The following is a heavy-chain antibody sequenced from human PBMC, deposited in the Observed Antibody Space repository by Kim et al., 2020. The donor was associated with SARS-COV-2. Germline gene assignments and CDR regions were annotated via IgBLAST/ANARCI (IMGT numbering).Heavy chain of an antibody. J-gene: IGHJ6*02. CDR1: GFTFSSYS. Sequence: GGSLRLSCAASGFTFSSYSMNWVRQAPGKGLEWVSSISSSSSYIYYADSVKGRFTISRDNAKNSLYLQMNSLRAEDTAVYYCARDSHSSSWYGPKKYYYYGMDVWGQGTTVTVSS. D-gene: IGHD6-13*01. V-gene: IGHV3-21*01. CDR3: ARDSHSSSWYGPKKYYYYGMDV. CDR2: ISSSSSYI.